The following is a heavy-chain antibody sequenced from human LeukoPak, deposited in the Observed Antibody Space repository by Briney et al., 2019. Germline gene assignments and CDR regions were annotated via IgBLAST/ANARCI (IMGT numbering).Heavy chain of an antibody. CDR2: ISGSGGRT. Sequence: GGSLRLSCAASGFTFSSYAMSWVRQAPGKGPEWVSAISGSGGRTYYADSVKGRFTISRDNSKNTLYLQMNSLTAEDTAVYYCARHDPNPYYDFWSGPTGYWGQGTLVTVSS. V-gene: IGHV3-23*01. J-gene: IGHJ4*02. CDR1: GFTFSSYA. D-gene: IGHD3-3*01. CDR3: ARHDPNPYYDFWSGPTGY.